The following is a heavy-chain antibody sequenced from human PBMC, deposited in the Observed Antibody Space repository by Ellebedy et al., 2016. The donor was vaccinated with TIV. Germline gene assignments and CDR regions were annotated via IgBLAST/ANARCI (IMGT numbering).Heavy chain of an antibody. Sequence: GGSLRLSXAASGFTVSSNYMSWVRQAPGKGLEWVSVIYSGGSTYYADSVKGRFTISRDNAKNSLYLQMNSLRDEDTAVYYCARESATITKDYWGQGTLVTVSS. CDR3: ARESATITKDY. CDR2: IYSGGST. CDR1: GFTVSSNY. J-gene: IGHJ4*02. V-gene: IGHV3-53*01. D-gene: IGHD1-26*01.